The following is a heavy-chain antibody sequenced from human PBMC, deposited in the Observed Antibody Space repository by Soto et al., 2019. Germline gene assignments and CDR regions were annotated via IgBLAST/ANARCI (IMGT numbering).Heavy chain of an antibody. Sequence: EVQLVESGGDLVQTGGSLRLSCEASGFSFSSYWMTWVRPAPGKRLEYVAIIRQDGSEKKYVDSVMGRFTISRDNAKTSSYLQMNSMRDEDTAVYYCMTTIRGRPFEYRGQGTLVTVYS. CDR3: MTTIRGRPFEY. CDR1: GFSFSSYW. CDR2: IRQDGSEK. V-gene: IGHV3-7*03. D-gene: IGHD3-10*01. J-gene: IGHJ4*02.